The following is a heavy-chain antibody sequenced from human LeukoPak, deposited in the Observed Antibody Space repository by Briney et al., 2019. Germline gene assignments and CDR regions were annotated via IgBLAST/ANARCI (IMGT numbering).Heavy chain of an antibody. J-gene: IGHJ4*02. V-gene: IGHV3-43D*03. Sequence: GGSLRLSCAASGFTFDDYAMHWVRQAPGKGLEWVSLISWDGGSTYYADSVKGRFTISRDNSKNSLYLQMNSLRAEDTALYYCAKAHRGVEYSLIAYWGQGTLVTVSS. CDR1: GFTFDDYA. CDR3: AKAHRGVEYSLIAY. D-gene: IGHD3-10*01. CDR2: ISWDGGST.